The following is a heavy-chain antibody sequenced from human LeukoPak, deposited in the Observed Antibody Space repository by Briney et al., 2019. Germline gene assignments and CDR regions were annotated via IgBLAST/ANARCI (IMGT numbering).Heavy chain of an antibody. V-gene: IGHV4-39*07. CDR2: IYYSGST. CDR1: GGSISSSSYY. Sequence: SETLSLTCTVSGGSISSSSYYWGWIRQPPGKGLEWIGSIYYSGSTYYNPSLKSRVTISVDTSKNQFSLKLSSVTAADTAVYYCARYTAMVAFHAHGFDIWGQGTMVTVSS. D-gene: IGHD5-18*01. J-gene: IGHJ3*02. CDR3: ARYTAMVAFHAHGFDI.